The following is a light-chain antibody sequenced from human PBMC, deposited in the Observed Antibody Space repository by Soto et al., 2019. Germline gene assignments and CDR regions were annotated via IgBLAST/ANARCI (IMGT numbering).Light chain of an antibody. CDR3: QHYVERSPIT. V-gene: IGKV3-20*01. CDR2: GAS. CDR1: QSVSNNY. J-gene: IGKJ1*01. Sequence: EIVLTQSPGTLSLSPVEIATLSFMSSQSVSNNYLAWYQQKPGQAPRLLISGASSRATGIPDRFSGSGSGTDFTLTISRLEPEDFALYYCQHYVERSPITFGQGTKVDIK.